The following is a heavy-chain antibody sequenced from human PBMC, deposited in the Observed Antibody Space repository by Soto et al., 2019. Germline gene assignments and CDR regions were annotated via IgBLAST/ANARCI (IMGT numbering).Heavy chain of an antibody. CDR2: IVVGSGNT. CDR1: GFTFTSSA. J-gene: IGHJ4*02. CDR3: AAQPYYYDSSSLVDY. D-gene: IGHD3-22*01. Sequence: GASVKVSCKASGFTFTSSAVQWVRQARGQRLERIGWIVVGSGNTNYAQKFQERVTITRDMSTGTAYMELSSLRSEDTAVYYCAAQPYYYDSSSLVDYWGQGTLVTVSS. V-gene: IGHV1-58*01.